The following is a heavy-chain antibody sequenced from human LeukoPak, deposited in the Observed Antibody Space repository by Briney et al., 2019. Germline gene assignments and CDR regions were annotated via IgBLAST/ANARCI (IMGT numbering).Heavy chain of an antibody. V-gene: IGHV4-34*01. CDR1: GGSFSFYY. Sequence: PSETLSLTCGVSGGSFSFYYWSWIRQPPGKGLEWIGEISQSGSTNYNPSLKSRVNISLDTSENQFSLKLSSVTAADTAVYYCARALGAFDIWGQGAMVTVSS. J-gene: IGHJ3*02. CDR3: ARALGAFDI. CDR2: ISQSGST.